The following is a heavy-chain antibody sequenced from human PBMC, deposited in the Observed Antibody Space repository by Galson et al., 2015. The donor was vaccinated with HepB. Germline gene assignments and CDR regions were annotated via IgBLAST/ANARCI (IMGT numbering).Heavy chain of an antibody. CDR1: GFTFSSYS. V-gene: IGHV3-48*02. J-gene: IGHJ6*02. CDR3: ARDSFHYYDSSGYYLGYYYYGMDV. D-gene: IGHD3-22*01. Sequence: SLRLSCAASGFTFSSYSMNWVRQAPGKGLEWVSYISSSSSTIYYADSVKGRFTISRDNAKNSLYLQMNSLRDEDTAVYYCARDSFHYYDSSGYYLGYYYYGMDVWGQGTTVTVSS. CDR2: ISSSSSTI.